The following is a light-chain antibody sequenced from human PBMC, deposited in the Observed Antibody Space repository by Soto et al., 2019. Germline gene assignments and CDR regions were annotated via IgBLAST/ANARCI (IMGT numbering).Light chain of an antibody. J-gene: IGLJ2*01. CDR3: SSYTRSSTLYVV. Sequence: QSALPQPASVSGSPGQSITISCTGTSSDVGGYNYVSWYQQHPGKAPKLMIYDVSNRPSGVSNRFSGSKSGNTASLTISGLQAEDEADYYCSSYTRSSTLYVVFAGGTKLTVL. CDR1: SSDVGGYNY. V-gene: IGLV2-14*01. CDR2: DVS.